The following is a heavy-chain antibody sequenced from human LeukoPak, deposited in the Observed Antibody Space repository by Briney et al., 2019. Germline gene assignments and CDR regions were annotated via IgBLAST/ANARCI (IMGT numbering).Heavy chain of an antibody. CDR2: MNPNSGNT. D-gene: IGHD3-22*01. CDR1: GYTFTSYD. Sequence: GASVKVSRKASGYTFTSYDINWVRQATGQGLEWMGWMNPNSGNTGYAQKFQGRVTMTRNTSISTAYIELSSLRSEDTAVYYCARGRAYDSSGYYFFRASRDYYGMDVWGQGTTVTVSS. CDR3: ARGRAYDSSGYYFFRASRDYYGMDV. J-gene: IGHJ6*02. V-gene: IGHV1-8*01.